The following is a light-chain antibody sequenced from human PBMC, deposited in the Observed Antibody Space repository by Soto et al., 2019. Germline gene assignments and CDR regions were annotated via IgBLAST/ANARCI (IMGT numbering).Light chain of an antibody. CDR1: QSVSSNY. CDR2: GAS. J-gene: IGKJ3*01. CDR3: QQYGRSPFT. Sequence: EMVLTQSPATLSLSPGETATLSCRASQSVSSNYVAWFHQKPGQAPRLLIYGASSRATGVPDRFSASGSGTDFTLTISRLEPEDFAVYYCQQYGRSPFTFGPGTKVDIK. V-gene: IGKV3-20*01.